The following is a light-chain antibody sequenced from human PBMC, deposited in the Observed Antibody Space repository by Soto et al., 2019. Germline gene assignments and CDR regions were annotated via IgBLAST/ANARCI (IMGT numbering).Light chain of an antibody. CDR2: DAS. CDR1: QSVGTF. CDR3: QQRSSWFT. Sequence: EIVLTQSPATLSLSPGERATLSCRASQSVGTFLAWYQQRPGQAPRLLIYDASITATGIPARFSGSGSGTDFTLTISSLEPEDFEVYYCQQRSSWFTFGQGTKLQIK. V-gene: IGKV3-11*01. J-gene: IGKJ2*01.